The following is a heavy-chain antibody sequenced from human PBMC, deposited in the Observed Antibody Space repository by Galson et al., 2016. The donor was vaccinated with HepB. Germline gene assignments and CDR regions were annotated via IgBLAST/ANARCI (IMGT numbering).Heavy chain of an antibody. V-gene: IGHV3-66*01. Sequence: SLRLSCAASGFTVSSNYMSWVRQAPGKGLEWVSVIYSGGSTYYADSVKGRFTISRDNSKNTLYLQMNSLRAEDTAVYYCARGGRDTAMDYYYYGMDVWGQGTTVTVCS. CDR2: IYSGGST. J-gene: IGHJ6*02. CDR1: GFTVSSNY. CDR3: ARGGRDTAMDYYYYGMDV. D-gene: IGHD5-18*01.